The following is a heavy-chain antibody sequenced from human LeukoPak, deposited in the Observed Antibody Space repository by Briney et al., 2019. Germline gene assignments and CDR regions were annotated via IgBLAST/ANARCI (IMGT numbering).Heavy chain of an antibody. D-gene: IGHD7-27*01. J-gene: IGHJ2*01. CDR1: GYTFTSYY. CDR3: ARDQSGVHFDL. V-gene: IGHV1-46*01. Sequence: ASVKVSCKASGYTFTSYYVHWVRQAPGQGLEWMGIINPGGGSPTYAQKFQGRVTMTSDTSTSTVYMELSSLRSEDTAVYHCARDQSGVHFDLWGRGTLVTVSS. CDR2: INPGGGSP.